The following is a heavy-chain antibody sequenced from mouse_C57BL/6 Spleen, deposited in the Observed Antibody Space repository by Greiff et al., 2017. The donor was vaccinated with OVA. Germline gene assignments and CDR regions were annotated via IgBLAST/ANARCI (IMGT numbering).Heavy chain of an antibody. D-gene: IGHD4-1*01. J-gene: IGHJ3*01. CDR3: AMNTLTGGFAY. CDR1: GYTFTSYW. Sequence: QVQLQQPGAELVKPGASVKVSCKASGYTFTSYWMHLVKQRPGQGLEWIGRLHPSDSDNNYNQKFTGKATLPVAKSSSTAYMQLSSLTSEDSAVYYCAMNTLTGGFAYWGQGTLVTVSA. CDR2: LHPSDSDN. V-gene: IGHV1-74*01.